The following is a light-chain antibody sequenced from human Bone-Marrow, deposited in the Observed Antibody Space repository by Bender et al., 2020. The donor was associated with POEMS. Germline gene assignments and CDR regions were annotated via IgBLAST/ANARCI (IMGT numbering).Light chain of an antibody. CDR2: DDR. V-gene: IGLV3-21*02. J-gene: IGLJ2*01. CDR1: DIGSKS. CDR3: QLWDSRNDHVV. Sequence: SYVLTQPPSVSVAPGQTARITCGGNDIGSKSVHWYQQKPGQAPVVVVYDDRDRPSGIPERFSGSNSGNTATLTIYFVEAGDEADYYCQLWDSRNDHVVFGGGTRLTVL.